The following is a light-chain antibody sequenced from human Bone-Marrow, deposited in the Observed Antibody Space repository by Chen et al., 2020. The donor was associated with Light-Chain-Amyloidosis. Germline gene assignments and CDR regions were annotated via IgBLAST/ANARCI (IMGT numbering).Light chain of an antibody. J-gene: IGLJ2*01. V-gene: IGLV3-25*03. CDR2: RDT. Sequence: SYELTQPPPASVSPGQTARITCSGDDLPTKYAYWYQQKPGQAPVLVIHRDTERPSGISERFSDSSSGTTATVTISGVQAEDEADYHCQSADSSGTYEVIFGGGTKLTVL. CDR1: DLPTKY. CDR3: QSADSSGTYEVI.